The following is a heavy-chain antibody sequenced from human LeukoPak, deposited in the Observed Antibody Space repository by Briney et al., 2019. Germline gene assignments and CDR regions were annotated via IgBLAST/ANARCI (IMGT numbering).Heavy chain of an antibody. V-gene: IGHV4-39*01. CDR3: ARLLRQWELRYFDY. Sequence: SETLSLTCTVSGGSISSSSYYWGWIRQPPGKGLEWIGSIYYSGGTYYNPSLKSRVTISVDTSKNQFSLKLSSVTAADTAVYYCARLLRQWELRYFDYWGQGTLVTVSS. CDR1: GGSISSSSYY. J-gene: IGHJ4*02. CDR2: IYYSGGT. D-gene: IGHD1-26*01.